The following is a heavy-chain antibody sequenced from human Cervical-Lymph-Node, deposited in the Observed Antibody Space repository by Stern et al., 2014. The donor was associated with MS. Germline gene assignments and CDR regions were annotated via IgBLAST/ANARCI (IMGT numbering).Heavy chain of an antibody. CDR2: IRSKAAGGTM. Sequence: EVQLVESGGGLVKPGESLRVSCESSGVTFAQDWMSWVRQAPGKGLEWVARIRSKAAGGTMDYAASVRGRFIISRDDSSNMVYLQMNSLKMEDTAVYYCTRVDSWGQGALVTVSS. J-gene: IGHJ4*02. V-gene: IGHV3-15*05. CDR3: TRVDS. CDR1: GVTFAQDW.